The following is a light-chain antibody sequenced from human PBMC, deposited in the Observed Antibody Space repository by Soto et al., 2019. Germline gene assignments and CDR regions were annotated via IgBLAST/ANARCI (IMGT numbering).Light chain of an antibody. J-gene: IGLJ2*01. CDR3: AAWDDSLKGVL. Sequence: QSVLTQSPSASGTPGQTVSISCSGGRSNIGSNIVSWYQRLPGTAPKLLIYSSNLRPSGVPDRFSGSKSGTSASLAISGLQSADEADYYCAAWDDSLKGVLFGGGTKLTVL. CDR2: SSN. CDR1: RSNIGSNI. V-gene: IGLV1-44*01.